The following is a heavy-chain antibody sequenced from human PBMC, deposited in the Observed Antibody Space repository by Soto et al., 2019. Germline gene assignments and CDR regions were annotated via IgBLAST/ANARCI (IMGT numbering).Heavy chain of an antibody. J-gene: IGHJ6*03. CDR1: GFPFSSYN. Sequence: QLVESGGGLVKPGGSLRLSCATSGFPFSSYNMNWVRQAPGKGLQGVSSISSTSRYIYYADSVKGRFTISRDNANNSLYLKMESLRAEDTAVYYCARDGLLSFGEVLKAHYIDVWGKGTTVAVSS. V-gene: IGHV3-21*06. D-gene: IGHD3-10*01. CDR2: ISSTSRYI. CDR3: ARDGLLSFGEVLKAHYIDV.